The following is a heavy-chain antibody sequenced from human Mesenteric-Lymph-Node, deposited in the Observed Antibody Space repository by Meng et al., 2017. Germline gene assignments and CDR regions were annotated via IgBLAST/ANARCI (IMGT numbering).Heavy chain of an antibody. V-gene: IGHV4-34*01. D-gene: IGHD4-17*01. CDR2: IYHSGST. CDR1: GGSFSGYY. Sequence: QWQPQRGGAGLLKPSETFSLTCAVYGGSFSGYYWSWIRQPPGKGLEWIGEIYHSGSTNYNPSLKSRVTISVDKSKNQFSLKLSSVTAADTAVYYCARGRGYGDYGSLYWGQGTLVTVSS. J-gene: IGHJ4*02. CDR3: ARGRGYGDYGSLY.